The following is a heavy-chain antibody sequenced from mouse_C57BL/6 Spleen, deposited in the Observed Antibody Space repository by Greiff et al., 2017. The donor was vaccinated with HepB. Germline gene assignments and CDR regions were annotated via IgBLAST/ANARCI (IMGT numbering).Heavy chain of an antibody. CDR1: GYAFTNYL. D-gene: IGHD3-2*02. CDR3: ARRQLRLQYYAMDY. V-gene: IGHV1-54*01. Sequence: VQLQQSGAELVRPGTSVKVSCKASGYAFTNYLIEWVKQRPGQGLEWIGVINPGSGGTNYNEKFKGKATLTADKSSSTAYMQLSSLTSEDSAVYFCARRQLRLQYYAMDYWGQGTSVTVSS. J-gene: IGHJ4*01. CDR2: INPGSGGT.